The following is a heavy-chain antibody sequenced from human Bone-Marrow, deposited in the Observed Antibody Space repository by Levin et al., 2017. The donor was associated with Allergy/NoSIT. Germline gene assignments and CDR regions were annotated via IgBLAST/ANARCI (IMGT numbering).Heavy chain of an antibody. D-gene: IGHD6-13*01. J-gene: IGHJ4*02. CDR1: GDSFTNYA. V-gene: IGHV1-69*13. CDR2: IIPIFRTA. CDR3: ARGGVIGAAGPFFDS. Sequence: SVKVSCKASGDSFTNYAINWVRQAPGQGLEWMGAIIPIFRTANYGKKFQGRVTITADDSTGTAYMELSSLRSEDTAVFYCARGGVIGAAGPFFDSWGQGTLVIVSS.